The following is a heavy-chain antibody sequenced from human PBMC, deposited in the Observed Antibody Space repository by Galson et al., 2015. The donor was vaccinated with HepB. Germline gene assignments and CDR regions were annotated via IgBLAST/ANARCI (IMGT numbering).Heavy chain of an antibody. D-gene: IGHD2-2*01. J-gene: IGHJ6*03. Sequence: SLRLSYAASGFTFNNYAMHWVRQAPGKGLEWVAVIWYDGTNKYYADSVKGRFTISRDNSENTLYLQMNSLRAEDTAVYYCARGERHCSSTTCYGSTDYYYMDVWGKGTTVTVSS. CDR1: GFTFNNYA. CDR3: ARGERHCSSTTCYGSTDYYYMDV. V-gene: IGHV3-33*08. CDR2: IWYDGTNK.